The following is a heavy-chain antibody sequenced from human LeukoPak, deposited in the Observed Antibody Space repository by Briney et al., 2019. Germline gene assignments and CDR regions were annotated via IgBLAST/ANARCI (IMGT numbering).Heavy chain of an antibody. Sequence: GGSLRLSCAASGSTFSTYAVNWVRQAPGKGLEWVSTISGSGDSTYCADSVKGRFTISRDNSKDTLYLQMNSLRAEDTAVYYCAKRYASWGYFDYWGQGTLVTVSS. V-gene: IGHV3-23*01. CDR2: ISGSGDST. J-gene: IGHJ4*02. CDR1: GSTFSTYA. D-gene: IGHD1-1*01. CDR3: AKRYASWGYFDY.